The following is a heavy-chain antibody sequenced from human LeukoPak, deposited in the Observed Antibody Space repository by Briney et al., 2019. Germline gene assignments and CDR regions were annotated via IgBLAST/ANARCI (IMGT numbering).Heavy chain of an antibody. V-gene: IGHV7-4-1*02. CDR3: ARGIGIGVVLMVHGNMDV. CDR2: INTNTGNP. J-gene: IGHJ6*03. Sequence: ASVKVSCKASGYIFDIYAMIWVRQAPGQGLELMGWINTNTGNPTYAQGFTGRFVFSLDTSVTTAYLQISSLKAEDTAVYYCARGIGIGVVLMVHGNMDVWGKGTTVTVSS. CDR1: GYIFDIYA. D-gene: IGHD2-8*01.